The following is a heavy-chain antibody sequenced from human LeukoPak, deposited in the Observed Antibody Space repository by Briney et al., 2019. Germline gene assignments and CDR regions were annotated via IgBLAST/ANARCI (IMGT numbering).Heavy chain of an antibody. Sequence: GGSLRLSCAASGFTFSSYAMHWVRQAPGKGLEWVAVISYDGSNKYYADSVKGRFTISRDNAKSSLYLQMNSLRAEDTAVYYCANHLACGSTSCPPFDDWGQGTLVTVSS. J-gene: IGHJ4*02. CDR1: GFTFSSYA. D-gene: IGHD2-2*01. V-gene: IGHV3-30-3*01. CDR2: ISYDGSNK. CDR3: ANHLACGSTSCPPFDD.